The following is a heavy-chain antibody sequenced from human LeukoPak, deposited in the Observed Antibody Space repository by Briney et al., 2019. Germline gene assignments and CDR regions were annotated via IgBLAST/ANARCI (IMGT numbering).Heavy chain of an antibody. CDR1: GFTSSSYA. J-gene: IGHJ4*02. Sequence: GGSLRLSCALSGFTSSSYAIHSVRQAPGTGLEWGVVISYVGSNKYCADSVKRRFTNSRDNSKNMLYLQMNSLRAEDTAVYYCARDPESSSWLFDYWGQGTLVTVSS. V-gene: IGHV3-30-3*01. CDR3: ARDPESSSWLFDY. CDR2: ISYVGSNK. D-gene: IGHD6-13*01.